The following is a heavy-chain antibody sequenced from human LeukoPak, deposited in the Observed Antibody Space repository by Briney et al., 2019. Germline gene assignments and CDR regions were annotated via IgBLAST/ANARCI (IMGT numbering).Heavy chain of an antibody. CDR3: ARGVYSSGSYFALDI. J-gene: IGHJ3*02. V-gene: IGHV4-39*07. CDR1: GGSLNTGSYY. Sequence: SETLSLTCNVSGGSLNTGSYYWGWIRQPPGKGLEYIGSIYHSGSAFYNPSLTSPVTISIDTSNNQFFLEVNSVTAADTAIYYCARGVYSSGSYFALDIWGQGTVVTVSS. D-gene: IGHD6-19*01. CDR2: IYHSGSA.